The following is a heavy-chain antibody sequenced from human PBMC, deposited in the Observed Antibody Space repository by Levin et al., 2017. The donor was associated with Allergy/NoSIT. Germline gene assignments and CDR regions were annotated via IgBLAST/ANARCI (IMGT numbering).Heavy chain of an antibody. D-gene: IGHD3-9*01. Sequence: ASVKVSCKASGYTFTGYYMHWVRQAPGQGLEWMGWINPNSGGTNYAQKFQGRVTMTRDTSISTAYMELSRLRSDDTAVYYCARTVGLTIFYGMDVWGQGTTVTVSS. CDR2: INPNSGGT. CDR1: GYTFTGYY. CDR3: ARTVGLTIFYGMDV. J-gene: IGHJ6*02. V-gene: IGHV1-2*02.